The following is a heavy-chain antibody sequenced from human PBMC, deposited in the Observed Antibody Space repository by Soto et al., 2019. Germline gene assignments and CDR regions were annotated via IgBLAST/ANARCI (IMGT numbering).Heavy chain of an antibody. CDR2: ISAYNGNT. CDR3: ARDPMTTDIVVVPAADYYYYYMDV. V-gene: IGHV1-18*01. CDR1: GYTFTSYG. Sequence: ASVKVSCKASGYTFTSYGISWVRQAPGQGLEWMGWISAYNGNTNYAQKLQGRVTMTTDTSTSTAYMELRSLRSDDTAVYYCARDPMTTDIVVVPAADYYYYYMDVWGKGTTVTVSS. D-gene: IGHD2-2*01. J-gene: IGHJ6*03.